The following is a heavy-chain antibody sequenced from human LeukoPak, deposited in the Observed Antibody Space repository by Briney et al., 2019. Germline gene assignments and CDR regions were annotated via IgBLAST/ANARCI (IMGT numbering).Heavy chain of an antibody. CDR3: ARVAGYSSSWYRFDY. Sequence: GGSLRLSCAASGFTFSSYEMHWVRQAPGKGLEWVSYISSSGSTIYYADSVKGRFTISRDNAKNSLYLQMNSLRAEDTAVYYCARVAGYSSSWYRFDYWGQGTLVTVSS. CDR1: GFTFSSYE. CDR2: ISSSGSTI. V-gene: IGHV3-48*03. D-gene: IGHD6-13*01. J-gene: IGHJ4*02.